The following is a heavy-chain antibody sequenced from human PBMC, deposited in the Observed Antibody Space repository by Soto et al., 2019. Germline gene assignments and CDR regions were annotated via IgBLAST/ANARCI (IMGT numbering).Heavy chain of an antibody. CDR1: GYTFTSYA. D-gene: IGHD3-9*01. Sequence: ASVKVSCKASGYTFTSYAMHWVRQAPGQRLEWMGWINAGNGNTKYSQKFQGRVTITRDTSASTAYMELSSLRSEDTAVYYCARGLRYFDWLLPRYYYYGMDVWGQGTTVTVSS. J-gene: IGHJ6*02. CDR2: INAGNGNT. V-gene: IGHV1-3*01. CDR3: ARGLRYFDWLLPRYYYYGMDV.